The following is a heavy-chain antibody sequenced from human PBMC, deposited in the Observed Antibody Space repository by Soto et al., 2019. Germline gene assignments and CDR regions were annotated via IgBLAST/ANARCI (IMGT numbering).Heavy chain of an antibody. J-gene: IGHJ3*02. CDR3: ARGDTTMITGTDSFDI. CDR2: IKQDGTEK. Sequence: GGSLRLSCAASGFTFSRYWINWVRQAPWKGLEWVANIKQDGTEKNYVDSVKGQFTISRDNARKSLYLQMDSLRAEDTAVYFCARGDTTMITGTDSFDIWGQGIMVTFSS. CDR1: GFTFSRYW. V-gene: IGHV3-7*01. D-gene: IGHD5-18*01.